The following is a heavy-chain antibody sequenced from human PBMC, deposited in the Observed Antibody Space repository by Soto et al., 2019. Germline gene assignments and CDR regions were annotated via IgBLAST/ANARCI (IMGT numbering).Heavy chain of an antibody. CDR1: GGTFSSYA. CDR3: ASSYDSSGPLDY. J-gene: IGHJ4*02. Sequence: SVKVSCKASGGTFSSYAISWVRQAPGQGLEWMGGIIPIFGTANYAQKFQGRVTITADESTSTAYMELSSLRSEDTAVYYCASSYDSSGPLDYWGQGTLVTVS. V-gene: IGHV1-69*13. D-gene: IGHD3-22*01. CDR2: IIPIFGTA.